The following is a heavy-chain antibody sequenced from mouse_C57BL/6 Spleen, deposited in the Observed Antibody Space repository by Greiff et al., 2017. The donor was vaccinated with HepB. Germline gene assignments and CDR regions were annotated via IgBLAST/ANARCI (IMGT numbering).Heavy chain of an antibody. Sequence: EVQLQQSGPELVKPGASVKISCKASGYTFTDYYMNWVKQSHGKSLEWIGDINPNNGGTSYNQKFKGKAKMTGDKYSSTAYVELRSLTSGDSAVYDRARGEVSTMMTTAGDYLGQGTTLTVSS. CDR3: ARGEVSTMMTTAGDY. D-gene: IGHD2-4*01. V-gene: IGHV1-26*01. CDR2: INPNNGGT. CDR1: GYTFTDYY. J-gene: IGHJ2*01.